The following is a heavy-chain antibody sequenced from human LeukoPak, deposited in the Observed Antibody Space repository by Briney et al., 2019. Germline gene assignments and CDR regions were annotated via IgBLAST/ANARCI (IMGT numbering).Heavy chain of an antibody. Sequence: GGSLRLSCAASGFTVSSNYMSWVRQAPGKGLEWVSVIYSGGSTYYADSVKGRFTISRDNSKNTLYLQMNSLRAEDTAVYYCASDRVAQNFDYWGQGTLVTVSS. CDR2: IYSGGST. CDR1: GFTVSSNY. D-gene: IGHD2-15*01. V-gene: IGHV3-66*01. J-gene: IGHJ4*02. CDR3: ASDRVAQNFDY.